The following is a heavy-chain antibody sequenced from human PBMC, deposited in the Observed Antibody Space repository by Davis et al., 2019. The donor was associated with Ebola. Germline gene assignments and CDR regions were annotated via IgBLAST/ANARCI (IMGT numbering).Heavy chain of an antibody. CDR2: ISAYNGNT. D-gene: IGHD3-10*01. J-gene: IGHJ4*02. CDR1: GGTFSSYG. CDR3: ARDLYYYGSGSPPGY. Sequence: ASVKVSCKASGGTFSSYGISWVRQAPGQGLEWMGWISAYNGNTNYAQKLQGRVTMTTDTSTSTAYMELRSLRSDDTAVYYCARDLYYYGSGSPPGYWGQGTLVTVSS. V-gene: IGHV1-18*01.